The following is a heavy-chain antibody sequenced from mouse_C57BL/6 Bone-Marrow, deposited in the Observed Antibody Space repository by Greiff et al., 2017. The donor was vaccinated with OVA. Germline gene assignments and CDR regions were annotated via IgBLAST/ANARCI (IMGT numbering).Heavy chain of an antibody. CDR1: GFNIKDDY. CDR3: TTRYGSTGDYAMDY. Sequence: EVQLQQSGAELVRPGASVKLSCTASGFNIKDDYMHWVKQRPEQGLEWIGWIDPENGDTEYASKFQGKATITADTSSNTAYLQLSSLTSEDTAVYYCTTRYGSTGDYAMDYWGQGTSVTVSS. CDR2: IDPENGDT. J-gene: IGHJ4*01. V-gene: IGHV14-4*01. D-gene: IGHD1-1*01.